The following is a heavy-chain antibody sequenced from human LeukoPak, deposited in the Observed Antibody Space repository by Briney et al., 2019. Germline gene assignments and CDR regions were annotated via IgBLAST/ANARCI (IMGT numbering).Heavy chain of an antibody. CDR1: GGSISNNNYY. J-gene: IGHJ6*04. Sequence: SETLSLTCSVSGGSISNNNYYWWWIRQPPGKGLEWIGSIHYSGSTFYNPSLKSRVTISVDTSKNQFSLKLSSVTAADTAVYYCYSYYESWSGSVDVWGKGTTVTVSP. CDR2: IHYSGST. D-gene: IGHD3-3*01. V-gene: IGHV4-39*01. CDR3: YSYYESWSGSVDV.